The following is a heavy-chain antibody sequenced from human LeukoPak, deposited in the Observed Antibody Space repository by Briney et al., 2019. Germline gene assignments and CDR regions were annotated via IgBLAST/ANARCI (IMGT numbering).Heavy chain of an antibody. Sequence: SETLSLTCTVSGGSISSSSYYWGWIRQPPGKGLEWIGSIYYSGSTYYNPSLKSRVTISVDTSKNQFSLKLSSVTAADTAVYYCASLKYDILTGYHYGMDVWGQGTTVTVSS. D-gene: IGHD3-9*01. V-gene: IGHV4-39*07. J-gene: IGHJ6*02. CDR3: ASLKYDILTGYHYGMDV. CDR2: IYYSGST. CDR1: GGSISSSSYY.